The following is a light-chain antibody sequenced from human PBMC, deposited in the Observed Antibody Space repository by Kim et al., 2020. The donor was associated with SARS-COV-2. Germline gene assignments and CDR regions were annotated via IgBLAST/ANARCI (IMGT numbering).Light chain of an antibody. Sequence: TAVGDRVTVTCRASQDIRNDLGWYQHKPGKAPRRLIYAASNLQSGVPSRFSGSGSGTEFTLTISSLQPEDFATYYCLQHSDFPWTFGQGTKVDIK. CDR3: LQHSDFPWT. CDR2: AAS. CDR1: QDIRND. V-gene: IGKV1-17*01. J-gene: IGKJ1*01.